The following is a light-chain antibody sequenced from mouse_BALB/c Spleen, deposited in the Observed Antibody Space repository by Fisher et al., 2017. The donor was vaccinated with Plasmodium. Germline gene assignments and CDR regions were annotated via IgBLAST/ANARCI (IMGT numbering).Light chain of an antibody. CDR2: YTS. CDR1: QSISSN. Sequence: DIVLTQSPVTLSVTPGDSVSLSCRASQSISSNLHWYQQKSHESPRLLINYTSQSISGIPSRFSGSGSGTDFTLSINSVETEDFGMYFCQQSNRWPLTFGAGTKLELK. J-gene: IGKJ5*01. V-gene: IGKV5-43*01. CDR3: QQSNRWPLT.